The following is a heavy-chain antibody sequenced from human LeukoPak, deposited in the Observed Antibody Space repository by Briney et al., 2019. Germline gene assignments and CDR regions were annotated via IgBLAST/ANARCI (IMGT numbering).Heavy chain of an antibody. J-gene: IGHJ4*02. D-gene: IGHD1-1*01. CDR2: INHSGST. CDR3: ARIPGGLESY. V-gene: IGHV4-34*01. Sequence: SETLSLTCAVYGGSFSGYYWSWIRQPPGKGLEWIGEINHSGSTNYNLSLRSRVTISVDTSKNQFSLKLSSVTAADTAVYYCARIPGGLESYWGQGTLVTVSS. CDR1: GGSFSGYY.